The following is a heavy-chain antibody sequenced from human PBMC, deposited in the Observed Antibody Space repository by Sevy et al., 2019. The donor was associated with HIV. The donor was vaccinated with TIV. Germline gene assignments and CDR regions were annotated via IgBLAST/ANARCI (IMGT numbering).Heavy chain of an antibody. V-gene: IGHV3-15*01. CDR2: IKSKTEGATR. J-gene: IGHJ4*02. D-gene: IGHD1-26*01. CDR1: GFTFSNPW. CDR3: TAGVGASDFDY. Sequence: GGSLRLSCAASGFTFSNPWMSWVRQAPGKGLEWVGRIKSKTEGATRDFAAPVKGRLQISRDDSRNTVYLQMNSLKTEDTAVYYCTAGVGASDFDYWGQGTLVTVSS.